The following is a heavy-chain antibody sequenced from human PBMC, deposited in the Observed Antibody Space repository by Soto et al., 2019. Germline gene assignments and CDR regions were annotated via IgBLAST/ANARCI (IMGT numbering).Heavy chain of an antibody. D-gene: IGHD5-12*01. CDR1: GGSLSGFY. Sequence: QVQLQQWGAGLLKPSETLSLNCAVNGGSLSGFYWSWISQPPGKGLEWIGEIKDGGYTNYSPSLKSRSTISPDRSNNQFSLRLNSVTAADTGVYYCARGQEGVVATHWDQGALVTVSS. V-gene: IGHV4-34*01. J-gene: IGHJ4*02. CDR2: IKDGGYT. CDR3: ARGQEGVVATH.